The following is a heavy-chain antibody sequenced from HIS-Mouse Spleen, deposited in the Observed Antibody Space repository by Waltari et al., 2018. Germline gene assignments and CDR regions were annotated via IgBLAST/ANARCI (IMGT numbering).Heavy chain of an antibody. V-gene: IGHV1-2*02. J-gene: IGHJ5*02. Sequence: QVQLVQSGAEVKKPGASVKVSCKAYGSTFTAYYMHWVRQAPGQGLEWMGWINPNSGGTNYAQKFQGRVTMTRDTSISTAYMELSRLRSDDTAVYYCARAAIGWTPRADPWGQGTLVTVSS. D-gene: IGHD6-19*01. CDR1: GSTFTAYY. CDR3: ARAAIGWTPRADP. CDR2: INPNSGGT.